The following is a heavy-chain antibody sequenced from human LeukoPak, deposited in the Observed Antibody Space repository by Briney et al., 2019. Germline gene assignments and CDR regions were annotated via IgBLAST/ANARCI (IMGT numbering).Heavy chain of an antibody. CDR1: GGTFSSYA. J-gene: IGHJ3*02. CDR3: ARPIVGATLDAFDI. V-gene: IGHV1-69*05. D-gene: IGHD1-26*01. CDR2: IIPIFGTA. Sequence: GASVKVSCKAYGGTFSSYAISWVRQAPGQGLEWMGGIIPIFGTANYAQKFQGRVTITTDESTSTAYMELSSLRSEDTAVYYCARPIVGATLDAFDIWGQGTMVTVSS.